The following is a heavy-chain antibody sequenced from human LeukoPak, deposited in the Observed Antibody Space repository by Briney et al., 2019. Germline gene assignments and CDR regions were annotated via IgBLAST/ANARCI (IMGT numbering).Heavy chain of an antibody. D-gene: IGHD5-12*01. CDR3: ARALGGYRSWYFDY. V-gene: IGHV3-13*01. CDR2: IGTAGDT. CDR1: GFSFSSYD. Sequence: PGGSLRLSCAASGFSFSSYDMHWVRQATGKGLEWVSAIGTAGDTYYPGSVKGRFTISRENAKNSLYLQMNSLRAGDTAVYYCARALGGYRSWYFDYWGQGTLVTVSS. J-gene: IGHJ4*02.